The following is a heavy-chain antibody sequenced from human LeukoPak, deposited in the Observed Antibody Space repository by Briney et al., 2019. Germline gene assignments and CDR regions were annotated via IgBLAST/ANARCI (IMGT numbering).Heavy chain of an antibody. CDR2: INPSGGST. CDR3: AREFAYDSSGYYYEVPYYFDY. CDR1: GYTFTSYY. D-gene: IGHD3-22*01. Sequence: ASVKVSCKASGYTFTSYYMHWVRQAPGQGLEWMGIINPSGGSTSYAQKFQGRVTMTRDTSTSTVYMGLSSLRSEDTAVYYCAREFAYDSSGYYYEVPYYFDYWGQGTLVTVSS. J-gene: IGHJ4*02. V-gene: IGHV1-46*03.